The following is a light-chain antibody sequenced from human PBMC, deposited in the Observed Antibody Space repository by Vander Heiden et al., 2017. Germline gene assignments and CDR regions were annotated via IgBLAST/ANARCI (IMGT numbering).Light chain of an antibody. V-gene: IGLV3-1*01. CDR1: KWGDKY. Sequence: SYELTQPPSVSVSPGQTASITCSGDKWGDKYACWYQQKPGQSPVLVIYQDSKRPSGIPERFSGSNSGNTATLTISGTQAMDEADYYCQAWDRDVVFGGGTKLTVL. J-gene: IGLJ2*01. CDR3: QAWDRDVV. CDR2: QDS.